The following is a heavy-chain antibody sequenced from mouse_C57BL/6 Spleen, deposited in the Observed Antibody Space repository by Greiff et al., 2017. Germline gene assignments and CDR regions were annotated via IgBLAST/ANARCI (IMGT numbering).Heavy chain of an antibody. Sequence: QVQLQQSGAELMKPGASVKLSCKATGYTFTGYWIEWVKQRPGHGLEWIGEILPGSGSTNYNEKFKGKATFTADTSSNTAYMQLSSLTPEDSAIYYCARGTTVVARALWYFDVWGTGTTVTVSS. CDR1: GYTFTGYW. J-gene: IGHJ1*03. CDR2: ILPGSGST. D-gene: IGHD1-1*01. V-gene: IGHV1-9*01. CDR3: ARGTTVVARALWYFDV.